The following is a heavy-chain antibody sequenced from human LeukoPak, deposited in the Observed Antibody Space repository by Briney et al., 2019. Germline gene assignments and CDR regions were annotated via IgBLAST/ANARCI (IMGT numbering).Heavy chain of an antibody. CDR2: IYYSGST. Sequence: SETLSLTCTVSGGSISSYYWSWIRQPPGKGLEWIGYIYYSGSTNYNPSLKSRVTISVDTSKNQFSLKLSSVTAADTAVYYCARDRLSGSSGYYDDGDAFDIWGQGTMVTVSS. CDR3: ARDRLSGSSGYYDDGDAFDI. V-gene: IGHV4-59*01. J-gene: IGHJ3*02. CDR1: GGSISSYY. D-gene: IGHD3-22*01.